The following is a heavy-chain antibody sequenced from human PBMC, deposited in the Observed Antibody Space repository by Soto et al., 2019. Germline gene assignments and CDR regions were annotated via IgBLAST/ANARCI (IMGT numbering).Heavy chain of an antibody. D-gene: IGHD3-10*01. CDR3: AKGRHDYGYYFDY. J-gene: IGHJ4*02. CDR1: GFTFSSYA. Sequence: EVLLSESGGGLVQPGGSLRLSCVASGFTFSSYAMTWVRQTPGKGLEWLSVVSGSGGSTYYADSVKGRFTISRDNSKNTVYLQMNSLRAEDTALYSCAKGRHDYGYYFDYWGQGTQVSVSS. V-gene: IGHV3-23*01. CDR2: VSGSGGST.